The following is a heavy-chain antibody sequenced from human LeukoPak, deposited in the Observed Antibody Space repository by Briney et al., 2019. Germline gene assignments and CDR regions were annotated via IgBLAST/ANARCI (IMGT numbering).Heavy chain of an antibody. V-gene: IGHV4-39*01. CDR3: ARHVKGYSYGYDFDY. CDR2: IYYSGST. Sequence: SETLSLTCTVSGGSISSGSYYWGWIRQPPGRGLEWIGSIYYSGSTYYNPSLKSRVTISVDTSKNQFSLKLSSVTAADTAVYYCARHVKGYSYGYDFDYWGQGTLVTVSS. J-gene: IGHJ4*02. D-gene: IGHD5-18*01. CDR1: GGSISSGSYY.